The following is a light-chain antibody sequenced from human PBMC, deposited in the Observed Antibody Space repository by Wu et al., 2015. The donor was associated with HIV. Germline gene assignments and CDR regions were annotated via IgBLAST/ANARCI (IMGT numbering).Light chain of an antibody. Sequence: DILLTQSPATLSLSPGERATLSCRASQNVNWYLAWFQQKPGQVPRLLIYDSANRATGIPGRFSGSGSGTDFTLTINSLEPEDFAVYYCQQRSSWPWTFGQGTKVEIK. CDR2: DSA. CDR1: QNVNWY. J-gene: IGKJ1*01. V-gene: IGKV3-11*01. CDR3: QQRSSWPWT.